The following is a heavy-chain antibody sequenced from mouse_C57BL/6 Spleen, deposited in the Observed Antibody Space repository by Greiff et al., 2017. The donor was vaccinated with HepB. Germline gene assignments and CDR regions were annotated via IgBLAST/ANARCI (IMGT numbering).Heavy chain of an antibody. CDR3: ARGGYGHYYAMDY. J-gene: IGHJ4*01. CDR2: ISYDGSN. D-gene: IGHD1-1*02. Sequence: EVQLQESGPGLVKPSQSLSLTCSVTGYSITSGYYWYWIRQFPGNKLEWMGFISYDGSNNYNASLKNRISMTHDTSKNQFFLKLNSVTTEDTATYYCARGGYGHYYAMDYWGQGTSVTVSS. V-gene: IGHV3-6*01. CDR1: GYSITSGYY.